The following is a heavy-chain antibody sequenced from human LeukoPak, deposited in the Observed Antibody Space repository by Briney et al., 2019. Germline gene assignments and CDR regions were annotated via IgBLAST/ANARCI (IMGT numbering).Heavy chain of an antibody. D-gene: IGHD3-10*01. CDR2: INPNSGGT. V-gene: IGHV1-2*02. Sequence: ASVKVSCKASGYTFTGQYIHWVRQAPGQGPEWIGWINPNSGGTNYAQKFQGRVTMTRDTSISTAYMELTRLRPDDTAVYYCARDYASGSYYDYWGQGSLLTVSS. CDR1: GYTFTGQY. J-gene: IGHJ4*02. CDR3: ARDYASGSYYDY.